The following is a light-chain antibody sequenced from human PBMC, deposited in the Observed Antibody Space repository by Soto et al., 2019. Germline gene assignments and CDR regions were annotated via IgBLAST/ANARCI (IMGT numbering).Light chain of an antibody. V-gene: IGKV3-15*01. CDR1: QGVSSN. CDR2: GAA. Sequence: EIVMTQSPAALSVSPGERATLSCRASQGVSSNLAWYQQKPGQAPRLLIYGAATRATGIPARFSGSGSGTEFTLTISSLQSEDFAVYYCQQYNNWPQTFGKGTKVEIK. J-gene: IGKJ1*01. CDR3: QQYNNWPQT.